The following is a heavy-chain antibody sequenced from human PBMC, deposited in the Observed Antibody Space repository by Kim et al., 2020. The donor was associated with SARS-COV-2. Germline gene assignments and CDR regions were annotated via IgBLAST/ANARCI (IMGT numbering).Heavy chain of an antibody. D-gene: IGHD5-18*01. CDR2: ISSSSSTI. Sequence: GGSLRLSCAASGFTFSSYSMNWVRQAPGKGLEWVSYISSSSSTIYYADSVKGRFTISRDNAKNSLYLQMNSLRDEDTAVYYCARWGSGGYSYGSHYGMDVWGQGTTVTVSS. J-gene: IGHJ6*02. CDR3: ARWGSGGYSYGSHYGMDV. CDR1: GFTFSSYS. V-gene: IGHV3-48*02.